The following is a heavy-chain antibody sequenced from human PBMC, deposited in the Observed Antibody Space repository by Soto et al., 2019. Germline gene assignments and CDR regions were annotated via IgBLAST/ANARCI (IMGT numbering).Heavy chain of an antibody. CDR2: ISYDGSNK. V-gene: IGHV3-30*18. CDR3: AKDAIAAAGASVFGWYFDL. D-gene: IGHD6-13*01. J-gene: IGHJ2*01. CDR1: GFTFSSYG. Sequence: QVQLVESGGGVVQPGRSLRLSCAASGFTFSSYGMHWVRQASGKGLEWVAVISYDGSNKYYADSVKGRFTISRDNSENTLYLQMNSLRAEDTAVYYFAKDAIAAAGASVFGWYFDLWGRGTLVTVSS.